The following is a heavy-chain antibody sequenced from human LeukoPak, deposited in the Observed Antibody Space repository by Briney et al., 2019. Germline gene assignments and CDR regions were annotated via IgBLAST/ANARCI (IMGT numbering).Heavy chain of an antibody. CDR3: ARGHDYFDY. J-gene: IGHJ4*02. CDR1: GYTFTDYY. CDR2: IDPNSGGT. Sequence: ASVKVSCKASGYTFTDYYMHWVRQAPGQGLEWMGRIDPNSGGTNFAQKFQGRVTMTRDTSISTAYMELSSLRSEDTAVYYCARGHDYFDYWGQGTLVTVSS. V-gene: IGHV1-2*06.